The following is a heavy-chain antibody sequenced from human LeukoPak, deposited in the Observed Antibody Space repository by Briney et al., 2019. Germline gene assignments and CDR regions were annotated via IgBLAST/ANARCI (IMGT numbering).Heavy chain of an antibody. CDR2: IYYSGSS. CDR1: GGALNSYY. CDR3: ARDAGYTTVTTWWGWFDP. D-gene: IGHD4-17*01. Sequence: SETLSLTCTVSGGALNSYYWNWIRQPPGKGLEWIGYIYYSGSSSYNPSLKSRVTISVDTSKNQFSLKLSSVTAADTAVYYCARDAGYTTVTTWWGWFDPWGQGTLVTVSS. J-gene: IGHJ5*02. V-gene: IGHV4-59*12.